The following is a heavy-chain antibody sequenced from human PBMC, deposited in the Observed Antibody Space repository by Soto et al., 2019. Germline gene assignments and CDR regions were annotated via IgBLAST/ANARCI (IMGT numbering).Heavy chain of an antibody. V-gene: IGHV3-64*01. Sequence: PGGSLRLSCAASGFTFSSYAMHWVRQAPGKGLEYVSAISSNGGSTYYANSVKGRFTISRDNSKNTLYLQMGSLRAEDMAVYYCARDLDLSHDFWSGPLSYWGQGTLVTVSS. CDR1: GFTFSSYA. CDR3: ARDLDLSHDFWSGPLSY. J-gene: IGHJ4*02. D-gene: IGHD3-3*01. CDR2: ISSNGGST.